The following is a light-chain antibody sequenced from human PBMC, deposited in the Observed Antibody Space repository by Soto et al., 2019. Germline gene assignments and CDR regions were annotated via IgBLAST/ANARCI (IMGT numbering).Light chain of an antibody. V-gene: IGLV2-23*01. CDR2: EDI. CDR3: CSYAGGASVV. Sequence: QSALTQPASASGSPGQSITISCTGTISDVGRYNLVSWYQQHPDKAPKLIIYEDIERPSGVSDRFSGSTSGNTASLTISGLQTEDEAKYFCCSYAGGASVVFGGGTKLTVL. J-gene: IGLJ2*01. CDR1: ISDVGRYNL.